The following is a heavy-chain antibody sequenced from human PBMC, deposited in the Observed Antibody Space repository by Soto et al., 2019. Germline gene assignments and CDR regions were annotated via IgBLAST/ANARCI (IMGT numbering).Heavy chain of an antibody. D-gene: IGHD5-18*01. Sequence: PGGSLRLSCAASGFSFIRSGMHWVRQAPGKGLEWVAVISYDGVNKYYGDSVKGRFTVSRDNSKNTVFLQMNSLKIEDTAVYYCTRRRDWTAVDPLDYWGQGTLVTVSS. CDR1: GFSFIRSG. V-gene: IGHV3-30*03. CDR2: ISYDGVNK. J-gene: IGHJ4*02. CDR3: TRRRDWTAVDPLDY.